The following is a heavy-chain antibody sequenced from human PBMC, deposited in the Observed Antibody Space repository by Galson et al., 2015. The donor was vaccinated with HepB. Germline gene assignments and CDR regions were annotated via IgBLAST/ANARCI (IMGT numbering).Heavy chain of an antibody. CDR2: IYYSGST. CDR3: ARQPKDYYGSGSYYYDAFDI. V-gene: IGHV4-59*08. D-gene: IGHD3-10*01. J-gene: IGHJ3*02. Sequence: LTCAVYGGSFSGYYWSWIRQPPGKGLEWIGYIYYSGSTNYNPSLKSRVTISVDTSKNQFSLKLSSVTAADTAVYYCARQPKDYYGSGSYYYDAFDIWGQGTMVTVSS. CDR1: GGSFSGYY.